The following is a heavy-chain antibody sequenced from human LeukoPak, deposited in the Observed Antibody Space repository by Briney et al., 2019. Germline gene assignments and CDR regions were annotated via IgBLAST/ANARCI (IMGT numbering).Heavy chain of an antibody. V-gene: IGHV4-39*01. CDR3: ACSYYYGSGSYHHFDY. J-gene: IGHJ4*02. Sequence: SETLSLTCTVSGGSISSSSYYWGWIRQPPGKGLEWIGSIYYSGSTYYNPSLKSRVTISVDTSKNQFSLKLSSVTAADTAVYYCACSYYYGSGSYHHFDYWGQGTLVTVSS. CDR1: GGSISSSSYY. D-gene: IGHD3-10*01. CDR2: IYYSGST.